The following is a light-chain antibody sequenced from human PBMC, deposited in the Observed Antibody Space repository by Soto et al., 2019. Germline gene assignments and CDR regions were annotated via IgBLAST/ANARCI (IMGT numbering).Light chain of an antibody. CDR3: NSYAGSNNLV. Sequence: QSALTQPPSAYGSPGQSVTISCTGTSSDVGAYNYVSWYQQHPGEVPKLLIYEVTQRPSGVPDRFSGSKSGNTASLTVSGLQAEDEADYYCNSYAGSNNLVFGGGTKLTVL. CDR2: EVT. J-gene: IGLJ2*01. CDR1: SSDVGAYNY. V-gene: IGLV2-8*01.